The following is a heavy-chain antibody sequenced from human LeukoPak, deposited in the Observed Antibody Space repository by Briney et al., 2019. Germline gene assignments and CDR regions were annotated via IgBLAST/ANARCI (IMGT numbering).Heavy chain of an antibody. D-gene: IGHD5-18*01. CDR2: LNHSGST. CDR3: AITNIKSTAMVSEDY. Sequence: SETLSLTCAVYGGSFSGYYWSWIRQPPGKGLEWIGELNHSGSTNYNPSLKSRVTISVDTSKNQFSLKLSSVTAADTAVYYCAITNIKSTAMVSEDYWGQGTLVTVSS. J-gene: IGHJ4*02. V-gene: IGHV4-34*01. CDR1: GGSFSGYY.